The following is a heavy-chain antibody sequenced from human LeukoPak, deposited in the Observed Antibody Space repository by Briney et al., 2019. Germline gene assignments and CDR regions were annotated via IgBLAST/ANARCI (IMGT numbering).Heavy chain of an antibody. J-gene: IGHJ4*02. CDR1: GDSLNSYY. Sequence: SETLSLTCAVSGDSLNSYYWSWIRQPPGEGLQWIGYIFYSGSSNYNASLRSRVAISVDTSKNQFSLKLTSVTAADTAVYYCAGRAARFFDYWGQGILVTVSS. V-gene: IGHV4-59*01. CDR3: AGRAARFFDY. D-gene: IGHD6-25*01. CDR2: IFYSGSS.